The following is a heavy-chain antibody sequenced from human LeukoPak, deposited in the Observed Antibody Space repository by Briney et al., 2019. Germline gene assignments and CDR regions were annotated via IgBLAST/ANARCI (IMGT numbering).Heavy chain of an antibody. CDR3: TTAGSSWYPNWFDP. CDR2: IKSKTDGGTT. D-gene: IGHD6-13*01. Sequence: KSGGSLRLSCAASGFTFSNAWMSWVRQAPGKGLEWVGRIKSKTDGGTTDYAAPVKGRFTISRDDSKNTLYLQMNSLKTEDTAVYYCTTAGSSWYPNWFDPWGQGTLVTVSS. CDR1: GFTFSNAW. V-gene: IGHV3-15*01. J-gene: IGHJ5*02.